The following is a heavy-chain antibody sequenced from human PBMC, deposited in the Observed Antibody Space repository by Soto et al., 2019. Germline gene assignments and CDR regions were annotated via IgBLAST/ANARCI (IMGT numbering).Heavy chain of an antibody. CDR3: ARGRVYGDYWWFDP. Sequence: SETLSLTCAVYGESFSGYIWSWIRQPPGKGLEWIGEINHSGSTNYNPSLKSRVTISVDTSKNQFSLKLSSVTAADTAVYYCARGRVYGDYWWFDPWGQGTLVTVSS. D-gene: IGHD4-17*01. CDR2: INHSGST. V-gene: IGHV4-34*01. CDR1: GESFSGYI. J-gene: IGHJ5*02.